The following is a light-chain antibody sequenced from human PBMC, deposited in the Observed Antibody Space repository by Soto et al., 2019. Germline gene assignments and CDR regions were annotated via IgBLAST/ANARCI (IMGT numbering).Light chain of an antibody. V-gene: IGKV3D-20*02. CDR3: QQRSNWLGT. Sequence: EIVLTQSPATLSLSPGERATLSCRASQSVSSSYLAWYQQKPGQAPRLLIYGASSRATGIPARFSGSGSGTDFTLTISSLEPEDFAVYYCQQRSNWLGTFGQGTKVEIK. CDR1: QSVSSSY. J-gene: IGKJ1*01. CDR2: GAS.